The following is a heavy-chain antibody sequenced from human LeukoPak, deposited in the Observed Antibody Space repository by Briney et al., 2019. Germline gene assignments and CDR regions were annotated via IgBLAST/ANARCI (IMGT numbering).Heavy chain of an antibody. D-gene: IGHD6-19*01. Sequence: SETLSVTCTVSRGSVSSYPWNWIRQPAGKGLEYIGRIHGSGGTNYNPSLMGRVTMSVDSSKNQISLRLTSVTAADTAVYFCAREAGWNFNAFDIWGQGTTVTV. CDR1: RGSVSSYP. J-gene: IGHJ3*02. V-gene: IGHV4-4*07. CDR2: IHGSGGT. CDR3: AREAGWNFNAFDI.